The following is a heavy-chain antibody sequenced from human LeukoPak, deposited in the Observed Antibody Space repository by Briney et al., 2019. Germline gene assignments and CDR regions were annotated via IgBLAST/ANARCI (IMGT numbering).Heavy chain of an antibody. CDR1: GGSFSGYY. CDR2: INHSGST. J-gene: IGHJ6*03. V-gene: IGHV4-34*01. D-gene: IGHD3-10*01. CDR3: ARRPKRITMVRGVLVGDYYYMDV. Sequence: SETLSLTCAVYGGSFSGYYWSWIRQPPGKGLEWIGEINHSGSTNYNPSLKSRVTISVDTPKNQFSLKLSSVTAADTAVYYCARRPKRITMVRGVLVGDYYYMDVWGKGTTVTISS.